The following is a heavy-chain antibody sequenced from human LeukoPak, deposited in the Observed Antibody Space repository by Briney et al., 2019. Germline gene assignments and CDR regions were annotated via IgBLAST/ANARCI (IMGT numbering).Heavy chain of an antibody. J-gene: IGHJ4*02. CDR3: ARAYYDYVWGSYRSFDY. CDR1: GGSFSGYY. Sequence: SETLSLTCAVYGGSFSGYYWSWIRQPPGKGLEWIGEINHSGSTNYNPSLKSRVTISVDTSKNQFSLKLSSVTAADTAVYYCARAYYDYVWGSYRSFDYWGQGTLVTVSS. V-gene: IGHV4-34*01. D-gene: IGHD3-16*02. CDR2: INHSGST.